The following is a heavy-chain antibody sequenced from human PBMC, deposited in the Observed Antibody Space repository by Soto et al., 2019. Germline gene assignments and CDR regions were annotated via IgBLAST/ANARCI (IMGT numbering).Heavy chain of an antibody. J-gene: IGHJ5*02. CDR2: IYYSGST. Sequence: PSETLSLTCTVSGGSISSYYWSWIRQPPGKGLEWIGYIYYSGSTNYNPSLKSRVTISVDTSKNQFSLKLSSVTAADTAVYYCAREKYQLPNNWFDPWGQGTLVTVSS. CDR1: GGSISSYY. CDR3: AREKYQLPNNWFDP. D-gene: IGHD2-2*01. V-gene: IGHV4-59*01.